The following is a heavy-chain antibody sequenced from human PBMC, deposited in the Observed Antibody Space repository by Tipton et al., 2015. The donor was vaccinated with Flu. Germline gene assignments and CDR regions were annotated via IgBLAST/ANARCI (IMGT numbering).Heavy chain of an antibody. CDR3: AKVLFGWDES. Sequence: TLSLTCTVSGGSISSSSHYWGWIRQAPGRGLEWVGSIYYTGYPYYNSSLKSRLAMSIDTSKKQFSLRLSSVPAADTAVYYCAKVLFGWDESWAQGTLVTVSS. CDR1: GGSISSSSHY. V-gene: IGHV4-39*07. CDR2: IYYTGYP. J-gene: IGHJ5*02. D-gene: IGHD6-19*01.